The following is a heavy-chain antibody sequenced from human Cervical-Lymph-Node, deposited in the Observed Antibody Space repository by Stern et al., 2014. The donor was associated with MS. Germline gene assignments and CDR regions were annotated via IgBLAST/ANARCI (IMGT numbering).Heavy chain of an antibody. CDR2: IWYDGSNP. V-gene: IGHV3-33*01. CDR1: GFSFSRYA. CDR3: ASAYSSSHYYFDY. Sequence: VQLEESGGGVVQPGRSLRLSCAGSGFSFSRYAMHWVRQAPGMGLEWVALIWYDGSNPYYADSVTARFTISRDNFKNTLYLQMNSLRAEDTAVYYWASAYSSSHYYFDYWGQGTLVTVSS. D-gene: IGHD6-13*01. J-gene: IGHJ4*02.